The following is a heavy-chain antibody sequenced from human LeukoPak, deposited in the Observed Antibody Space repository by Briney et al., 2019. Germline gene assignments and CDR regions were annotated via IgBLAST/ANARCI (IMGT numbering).Heavy chain of an antibody. CDR3: AKGSNVVVVAATDY. V-gene: IGHV3-23*01. J-gene: IGHJ4*02. D-gene: IGHD2-15*01. CDR1: GFTFSSYG. CDR2: ISGSGGST. Sequence: PGRSLRLSCAASGFTFSSYGMHWVRQAPGKGLEWVSAISGSGGSTYYADSVKGRSTISRDNSKNTLYLQMNSLRAEDTAVYYCAKGSNVVVVAATDYWGQGTLVTVSS.